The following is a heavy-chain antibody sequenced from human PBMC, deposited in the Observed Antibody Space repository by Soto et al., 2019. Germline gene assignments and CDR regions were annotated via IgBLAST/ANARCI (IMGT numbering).Heavy chain of an antibody. CDR2: IYYSGST. V-gene: IGHV4-59*01. D-gene: IGHD3-22*01. Sequence: QVQLQESGPGLVKPSETLSLSCSVSGGSISSYYWSWIRQPPGKGLEWIAYIYYSGSTSYNPSLKSRVSISLDTSTIQFSLRLSSVTAADTAVYYCARTYDGSGPNSGGYGFDIWGQGTMVTVSS. CDR3: ARTYDGSGPNSGGYGFDI. CDR1: GGSISSYY. J-gene: IGHJ3*02.